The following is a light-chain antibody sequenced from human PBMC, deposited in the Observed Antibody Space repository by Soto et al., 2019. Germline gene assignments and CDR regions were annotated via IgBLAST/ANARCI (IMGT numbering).Light chain of an antibody. CDR1: QSVSSY. Sequence: EVVVTQSPAILSVSTWERANLFCMASQSVSSYLAWYQQKPGQAPRLLIYDASNRATGIPARFSGSGSGTDFTLTISSLEPEDFAVYYCQQRSNWPPITFGQGTRLEIK. CDR3: QQRSNWPPIT. V-gene: IGKV3-11*01. CDR2: DAS. J-gene: IGKJ5*01.